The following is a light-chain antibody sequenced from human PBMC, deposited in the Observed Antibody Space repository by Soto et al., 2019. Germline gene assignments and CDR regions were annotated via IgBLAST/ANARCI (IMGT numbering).Light chain of an antibody. V-gene: IGKV1-39*01. CDR3: QQSYSMPWT. J-gene: IGKJ1*01. CDR1: QSISNY. Sequence: DIQMTQSPSSLSASVGDRVTITCRPSQSISNYLNWYQQKPGKAPKLLIHGASSLHGGVPLRFSGSGSGIDFTRTISSLEREDFATYFCQQSYSMPWTFGQGTKVEIK. CDR2: GAS.